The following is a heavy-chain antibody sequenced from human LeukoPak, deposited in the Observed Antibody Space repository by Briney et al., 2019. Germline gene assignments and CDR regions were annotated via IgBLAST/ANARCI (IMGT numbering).Heavy chain of an antibody. CDR3: ARVGNGRSWDY. V-gene: IGHV3-48*02. CDR1: GFTFSRFT. Sequence: GGSLRLSCAASGFTFSRFTMNWARQVPGKGLEWISYISLGNSTMFYADSVKGRFTISRDNAKNSLYLQMNSLRDDDTAVYYCARVGNGRSWDYWGQGTLVSVSS. D-gene: IGHD2-15*01. CDR2: ISLGNSTM. J-gene: IGHJ4*02.